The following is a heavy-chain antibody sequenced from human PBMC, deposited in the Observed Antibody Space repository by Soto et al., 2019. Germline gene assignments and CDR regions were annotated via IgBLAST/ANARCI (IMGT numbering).Heavy chain of an antibody. D-gene: IGHD3-22*01. J-gene: IGHJ4*02. V-gene: IGHV3-49*03. CDR3: TRRDYYYDSSGDYLDY. CDR1: GFTFGDYA. Sequence: GGSLRLSCTASGFTFGDYAMSWFRQAPGKGLEWVGFIRSKAYGGTTEYAASVKGRFTISRDDSKSIAYLQMNSLKTEDTAVYYCTRRDYYYDSSGDYLDYWGQGTLVTVSS. CDR2: IRSKAYGGTT.